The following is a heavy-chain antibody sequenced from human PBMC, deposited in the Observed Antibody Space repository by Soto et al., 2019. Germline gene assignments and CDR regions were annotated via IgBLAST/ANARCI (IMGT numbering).Heavy chain of an antibody. V-gene: IGHV2-70*11. CDR1: GFSVSTSGMC. Sequence: SGPTLVNPTQTLTLTFPFSGFSVSTSGMCVSWIRQPPGKALEWLARIDWDDDKYYSTSLKTRLTISKDTSKNQVVLTMTNMDPVDTATYYCARSTPQLNYYYGMDVWGQGTTVTVSS. J-gene: IGHJ6*02. D-gene: IGHD5-18*01. CDR3: ARSTPQLNYYYGMDV. CDR2: IDWDDDK.